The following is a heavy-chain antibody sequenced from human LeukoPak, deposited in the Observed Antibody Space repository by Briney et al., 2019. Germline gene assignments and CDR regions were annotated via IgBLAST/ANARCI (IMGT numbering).Heavy chain of an antibody. V-gene: IGHV3-11*06. CDR3: ARDIVVVPAAEYGMDV. J-gene: IGHJ6*04. D-gene: IGHD2-2*01. CDR2: ISSSSSYA. Sequence: GGSLRLSCAASGFTFSDYYMSWIRQAPGKGLEWVSYISSSSSYANYADSVKGRFTISRDNAKNSLYLQMNSLRAEDTAVYYCARDIVVVPAAEYGMDVWGKGTTVTVSS. CDR1: GFTFSDYY.